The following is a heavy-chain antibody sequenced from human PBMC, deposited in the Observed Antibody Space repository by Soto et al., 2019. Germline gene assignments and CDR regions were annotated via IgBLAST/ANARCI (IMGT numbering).Heavy chain of an antibody. D-gene: IGHD2-15*01. CDR1: GFTFDDYT. CDR3: AKGRWGYCSGGSCFPFDY. Sequence: EVQLVESGGVVVQPGGSLRLSCAASGFTFDDYTMHWVRQAPGKGLEWVSLISWDGGSTYYADSVKGRFTISRDNSKNSLYLQMNSLRTEDTALYYCAKGRWGYCSGGSCFPFDYWGQGTLVTVSS. J-gene: IGHJ4*02. V-gene: IGHV3-43*01. CDR2: ISWDGGST.